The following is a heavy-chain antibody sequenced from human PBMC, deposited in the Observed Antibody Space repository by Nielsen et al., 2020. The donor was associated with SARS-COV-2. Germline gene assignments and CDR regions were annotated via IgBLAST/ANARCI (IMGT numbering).Heavy chain of an antibody. J-gene: IGHJ4*02. CDR1: GGSLSGYY. CDR2: INHSGST. Sequence: SETLSLTCAVYGGSLSGYYWSWIRQLPGKGLEWIGEINHSGSTNYNPSLKSRVTISVDTSKNQFSLKLSSVTAADTAVYYCAGSPEPTGERDYWGQGTLVTVSS. D-gene: IGHD3-10*01. CDR3: AGSPEPTGERDY. V-gene: IGHV4-34*01.